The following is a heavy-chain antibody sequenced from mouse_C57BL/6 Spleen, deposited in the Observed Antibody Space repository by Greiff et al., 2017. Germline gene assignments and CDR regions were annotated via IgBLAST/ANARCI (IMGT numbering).Heavy chain of an antibody. D-gene: IGHD1-1*01. CDR3: ARDLITTVKVDY. Sequence: VQLQQPGAELVRPGTSVKLSCKASGYTFTSYWMHWVKQRPGQGLEWIGVIDPSDSYTNYNQKFKGKATLTVDTSSSTAYMQLSSLTSEDSAVYYCARDLITTVKVDYWGQGTLSQSPQ. CDR2: IDPSDSYT. J-gene: IGHJ2*01. CDR1: GYTFTSYW. V-gene: IGHV1-59*01.